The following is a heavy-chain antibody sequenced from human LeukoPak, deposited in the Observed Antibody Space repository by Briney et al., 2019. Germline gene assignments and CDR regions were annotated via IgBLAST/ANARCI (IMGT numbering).Heavy chain of an antibody. CDR3: AKDRGRYDFWSGYWNWFDP. Sequence: GGSLRLSCAASGFTFSSYEMNWVRQAPGKGLEWVSAISGSGGSTYYADSVKGRFTISRDNSKNTLYLQMNSLRAEDTAVYYCAKDRGRYDFWSGYWNWFDPWGQAALVTVSS. CDR2: ISGSGGST. V-gene: IGHV3-23*01. D-gene: IGHD3-3*01. J-gene: IGHJ5*02. CDR1: GFTFSSYE.